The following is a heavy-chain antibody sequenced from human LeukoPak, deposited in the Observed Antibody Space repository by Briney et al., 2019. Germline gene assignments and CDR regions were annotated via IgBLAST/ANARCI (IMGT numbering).Heavy chain of an antibody. J-gene: IGHJ4*02. CDR2: ISYDGSNK. CDR3: AKVGSRLSSGSYYFDY. D-gene: IGHD3-22*01. V-gene: IGHV3-30*18. Sequence: PGRSLRLSCAASGFTFSSYGMHWVRQAPGKGLEWVAVISYDGSNKYYADSVKGRFIIPRDKSKNTLYLQMNSLRAEDTAVYYCAKVGSRLSSGSYYFDYWGQGTLVTVSS. CDR1: GFTFSSYG.